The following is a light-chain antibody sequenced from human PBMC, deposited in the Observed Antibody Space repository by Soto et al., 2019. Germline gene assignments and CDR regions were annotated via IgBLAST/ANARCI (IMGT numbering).Light chain of an antibody. CDR1: SSDVGAYNY. V-gene: IGLV2-14*01. CDR3: FSHRGGDSHV. Sequence: QSALTQPASVSGSPGQSITISCTGTSSDVGAYNYGSWYQHYPGKATKLMIYGVPNRPSGVSTRFSGSQTGNPASLTISGLQAEDEADYYCFSHRGGDSHVFGTGTKVTVL. CDR2: GVP. J-gene: IGLJ1*01.